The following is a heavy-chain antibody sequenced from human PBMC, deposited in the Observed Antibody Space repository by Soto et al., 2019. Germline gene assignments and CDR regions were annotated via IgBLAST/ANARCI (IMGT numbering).Heavy chain of an antibody. CDR2: IKQDGSEK. Sequence: PGGSLRLSCAASGFTFSSYWMSWVRQAPGKGLEWVANIKQDGSEKYYVDSAKGRFTISRDNAKNSLYLQMNSLRAEDTAVYYCAREPIRYFDWLLYQDYYYGMDVWGQGTTVTVSS. J-gene: IGHJ6*02. CDR3: AREPIRYFDWLLYQDYYYGMDV. CDR1: GFTFSSYW. D-gene: IGHD3-9*01. V-gene: IGHV3-7*01.